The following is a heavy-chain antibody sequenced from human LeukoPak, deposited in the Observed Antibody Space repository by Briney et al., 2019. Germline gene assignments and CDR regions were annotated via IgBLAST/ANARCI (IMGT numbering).Heavy chain of an antibody. CDR2: IHPSGNT. CDR1: GDSISSYY. J-gene: IGHJ4*02. Sequence: SETLSLTCTVSGDSISSYYWGWVRQPAGKGLEWIGRIHPSGNTNYNPSLKSRVTLSVDTSKNQFSLNLSSVTAADTAVYYCARGPPPDFDYWGRGTLVTVSS. V-gene: IGHV4-4*07. CDR3: ARGPPPDFDY.